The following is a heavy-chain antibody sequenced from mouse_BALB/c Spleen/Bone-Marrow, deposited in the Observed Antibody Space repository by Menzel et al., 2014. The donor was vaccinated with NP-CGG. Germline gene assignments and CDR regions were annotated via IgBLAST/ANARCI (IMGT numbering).Heavy chain of an antibody. CDR3: ARCSGYFDY. J-gene: IGHJ2*01. CDR1: GFTFSDYY. D-gene: IGHD1-1*01. Sequence: EVKLEESGGGLVKPGGTLKLSCAASGFTFSDYYMHWVRQTPEKRLEWVATISDGGSYTYYPDSVMGRFTNSRDNAKNNLYLQMNSLKSEVTAMYYCARCSGYFDYWGQGTTLTVSS. CDR2: ISDGGSYT. V-gene: IGHV5-4*02.